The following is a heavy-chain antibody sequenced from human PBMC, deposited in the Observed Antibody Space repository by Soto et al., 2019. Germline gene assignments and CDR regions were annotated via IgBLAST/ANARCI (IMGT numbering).Heavy chain of an antibody. CDR1: GFTFSSYA. CDR3: AREGNDSVPIRRPQGAFDI. D-gene: IGHD1-1*01. V-gene: IGHV3-30-3*01. Sequence: QVQLVESGGGVVQPGRSLRLSCAASGFTFSSYAMHWVRQAPGKGLEWVAVISYDGSNKYYADSVKGRFTIARDNSKNTLYLQMNSLRAEDTAVYYCAREGNDSVPIRRPQGAFDIWGQGTMVTVSS. J-gene: IGHJ3*02. CDR2: ISYDGSNK.